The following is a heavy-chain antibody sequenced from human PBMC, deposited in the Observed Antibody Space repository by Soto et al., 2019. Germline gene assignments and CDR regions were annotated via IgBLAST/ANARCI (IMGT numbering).Heavy chain of an antibody. CDR1: GGSISSGGYY. D-gene: IGHD3-10*01. J-gene: IGHJ3*02. CDR3: ARDILMDRGNHDAFDI. Sequence: QVQLQESGPGLVKPSQTLSLTCTVSGGSISSGGYYWSWIRQHPGKGLEWIGYIYYSGSTYYNPSLKSRVTISVDTSKNQFSLKLSSVTAADTAVYYCARDILMDRGNHDAFDIWGQGTMVTVSS. V-gene: IGHV4-31*03. CDR2: IYYSGST.